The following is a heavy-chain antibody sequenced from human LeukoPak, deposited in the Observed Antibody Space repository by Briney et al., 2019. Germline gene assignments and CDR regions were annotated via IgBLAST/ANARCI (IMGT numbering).Heavy chain of an antibody. J-gene: IGHJ4*02. Sequence: GASVTVSCTASGYTFTGYYMHWVRQAPGQGLEWMGWINPNSGGTNYAQKFQGRVTMTRDTSISTAYMELSRLRSDDTAVYYCARLESTKYYDFWSGYERGLTDYWGQGTLVTVSS. CDR3: ARLESTKYYDFWSGYERGLTDY. V-gene: IGHV1-2*02. CDR2: INPNSGGT. CDR1: GYTFTGYY. D-gene: IGHD3-3*01.